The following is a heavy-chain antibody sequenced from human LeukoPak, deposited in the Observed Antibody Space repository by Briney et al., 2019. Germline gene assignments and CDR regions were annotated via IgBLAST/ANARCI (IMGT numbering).Heavy chain of an antibody. J-gene: IGHJ6*03. CDR1: GFTFSSSA. Sequence: PGGSLRLSCAASGFTFSSSAMSWVRQAPGKGLEWVSTISGSGGSTYSADSVKGRFTISRDNAKNSLYLQMNSLRAEDTAVYYCARDPPIPGILVAGSHYYYYMDVWGKGTTVTISS. V-gene: IGHV3-23*01. D-gene: IGHD6-19*01. CDR3: ARDPPIPGILVAGSHYYYYMDV. CDR2: ISGSGGST.